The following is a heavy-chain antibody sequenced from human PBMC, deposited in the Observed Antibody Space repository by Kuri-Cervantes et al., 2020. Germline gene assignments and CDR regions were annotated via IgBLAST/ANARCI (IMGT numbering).Heavy chain of an antibody. D-gene: IGHD2-15*01. CDR2: IWYDGSNK. J-gene: IGHJ3*02. CDR1: GFTFSSYG. Sequence: GESLNISCAASGFTFSSYGVHWVRQAPGKGLEWVAVIWYDGSNKYYADSVKGRFTISRDNSKNTLYLQMNSLRAEDTAVYYCARDMLLVVAALYTTDAFDIWGHGTMVTVSS. V-gene: IGHV3-33*01. CDR3: ARDMLLVVAALYTTDAFDI.